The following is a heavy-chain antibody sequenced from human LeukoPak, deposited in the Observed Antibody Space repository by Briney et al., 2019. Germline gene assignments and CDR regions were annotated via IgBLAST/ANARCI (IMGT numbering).Heavy chain of an antibody. CDR2: INHSGST. Sequence: SETLSLTCAVYGGSFSGYYWSWIRQPPGKGLEWIGEINHSGSTNYNPSLKSRVTISVDTSKNQFSLKLSSVTAADTAVYYCASRRDSSSWYLYWGQGTLVTVSS. CDR1: GGSFSGYY. J-gene: IGHJ4*02. V-gene: IGHV4-34*01. CDR3: ASRRDSSSWYLY. D-gene: IGHD6-13*01.